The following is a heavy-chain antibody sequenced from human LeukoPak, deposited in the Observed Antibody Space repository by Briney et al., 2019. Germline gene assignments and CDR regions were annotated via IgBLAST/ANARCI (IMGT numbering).Heavy chain of an antibody. J-gene: IGHJ6*03. CDR2: ISSRSSYT. V-gene: IGHV3-21*01. Sequence: GGSLRLSCAASGFSFNTYTMNWVRQAPGKGLEWVSSISSRSSYTYYADSVKGRFTISRDNAKNSLYLQMNSLRAEDTAVYYCARDTHYYYYYYMDVWGKGTTVTVSS. CDR1: GFSFNTYT. CDR3: ARDTHYYYYYYMDV.